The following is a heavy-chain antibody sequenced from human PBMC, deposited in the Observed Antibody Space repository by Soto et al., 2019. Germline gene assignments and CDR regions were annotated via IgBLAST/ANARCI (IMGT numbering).Heavy chain of an antibody. V-gene: IGHV4-4*02. CDR3: ATLPPRIELAVLPIPT. D-gene: IGHD2-8*02. J-gene: IGHJ5*02. CDR2: IYHTGST. CDR1: GGSISSTNW. Sequence: QVQLRESGPGPVKPSWTLSLSCTVSGGSISSTNWWTWVRQSPGKGLAWIGEIYHTGSTTYNPSRRLRATMSVDKSNNQFSLKLRYVTAADTAMYYCATLPPRIELAVLPIPTWGQGTLVTVSA.